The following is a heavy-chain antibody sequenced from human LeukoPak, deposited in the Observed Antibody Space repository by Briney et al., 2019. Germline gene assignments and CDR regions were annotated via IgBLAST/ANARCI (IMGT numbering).Heavy chain of an antibody. CDR1: GFTFSRYD. J-gene: IGHJ4*02. Sequence: GGPLRLSCSASGFTFSRYDMHWVRQAPGKGLEYVSGIRSNGGSTYYADSVKGRFTISRDNSKNTFYLQMSSLRAEETAVYYCVAGKEGVYWGQGTLVTVSS. V-gene: IGHV3-64D*06. D-gene: IGHD3-16*01. CDR2: IRSNGGST. CDR3: VAGKEGVY.